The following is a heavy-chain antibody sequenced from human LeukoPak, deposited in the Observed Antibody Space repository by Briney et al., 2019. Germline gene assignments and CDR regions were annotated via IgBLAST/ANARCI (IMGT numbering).Heavy chain of an antibody. J-gene: IGHJ3*02. V-gene: IGHV3-48*03. CDR3: ARDHHRRLYDSQARNTFDI. Sequence: GGSLRLSCAASGFTFSSYEMNWVRQAPGKGLEWVSYISSSGSTIYYADSVKGRFALSRDNAKNSLYLQMNSLRAEDTAVYYCARDHHRRLYDSQARNTFDIRGQGTMVTVSS. CDR2: ISSSGSTI. CDR1: GFTFSSYE. D-gene: IGHD3-22*01.